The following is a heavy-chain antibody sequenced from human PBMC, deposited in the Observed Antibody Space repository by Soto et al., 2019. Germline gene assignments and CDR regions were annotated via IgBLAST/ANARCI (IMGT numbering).Heavy chain of an antibody. CDR1: GFIFSDYY. CDR2: ISGSSVYT. V-gene: IGHV3-11*03. J-gene: IGHJ4*02. CDR3: ARWPTTCSSGGPCYSLDY. D-gene: IGHD2-15*01. Sequence: GGSLRLSCAASGFIFSDYYMSWIRQAPGKGLEWVSYISGSSVYTNYADSVKGRFTISRDNAKNSMFLQMNSLRAEDTAVYYCARWPTTCSSGGPCYSLDYWGQGTLVTVSS.